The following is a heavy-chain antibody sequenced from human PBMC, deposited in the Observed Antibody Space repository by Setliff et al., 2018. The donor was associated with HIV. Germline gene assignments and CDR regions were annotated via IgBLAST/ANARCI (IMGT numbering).Heavy chain of an antibody. J-gene: IGHJ5*02. CDR3: ARGADHFDTSGYYSFLDP. V-gene: IGHV1-2*06. Sequence: GASVKVSCKASGYTFNDNYIHWVRQAPGQGLEWMGRISPDIGDTNYAQMFHGRVTMTRDTSISTAYMELSSLKSDDTAVYYCARGADHFDTSGYYSFLDPWGQGTLVTVSS. CDR2: ISPDIGDT. D-gene: IGHD3-22*01. CDR1: GYTFNDNY.